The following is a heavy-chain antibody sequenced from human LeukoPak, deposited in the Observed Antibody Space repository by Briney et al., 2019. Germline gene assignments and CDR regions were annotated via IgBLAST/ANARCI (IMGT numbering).Heavy chain of an antibody. D-gene: IGHD3-10*01. Sequence: GRSLRLSCAASGFTFSSYAMHWVRQAPGKGLEWVAVISYDGSNKYYADSVKGRFTISRDNYKNTLYLQMNSLRAEDTAVYYCARVYSHYGSGSYYNGYFDYWGQGTLVTVSS. CDR1: GFTFSSYA. V-gene: IGHV3-30*04. CDR3: ARVYSHYGSGSYYNGYFDY. CDR2: ISYDGSNK. J-gene: IGHJ4*02.